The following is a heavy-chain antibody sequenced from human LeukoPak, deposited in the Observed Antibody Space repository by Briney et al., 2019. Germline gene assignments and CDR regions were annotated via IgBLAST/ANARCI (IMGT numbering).Heavy chain of an antibody. Sequence: ASVKVSCKASEYTFTDYYMHWVRQAPGQGLEWMGWINPNSGDTNYAQKFQGKVTMTRDPSISTAYMALTRLRSDDTAVYYCARDAWLVGTTNLYYFDYWGQGTLVTVSS. CDR3: ARDAWLVGTTNLYYFDY. CDR1: EYTFTDYY. V-gene: IGHV1-2*02. CDR2: INPNSGDT. D-gene: IGHD1-26*01. J-gene: IGHJ4*02.